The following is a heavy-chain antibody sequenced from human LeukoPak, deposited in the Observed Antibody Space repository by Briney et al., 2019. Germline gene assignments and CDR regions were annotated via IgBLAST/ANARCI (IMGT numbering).Heavy chain of an antibody. CDR1: GFTFSSYA. D-gene: IGHD2-21*01. Sequence: GGSLRLSGAASGFTFSSYAMHWVRQAPGKGLEWVAVISYDGSNKYYADSVKGRFTISRDNSKNTLYLQMNSLRAEDTAVYYCAKNQQGYDGGECSDFDYWGQGTLVTVSS. V-gene: IGHV3-30-3*02. CDR3: AKNQQGYDGGECSDFDY. J-gene: IGHJ4*02. CDR2: ISYDGSNK.